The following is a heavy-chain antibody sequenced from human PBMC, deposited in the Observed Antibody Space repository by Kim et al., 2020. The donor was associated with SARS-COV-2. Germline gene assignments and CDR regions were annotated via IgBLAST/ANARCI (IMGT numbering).Heavy chain of an antibody. CDR2: ISSSSSTI. Sequence: GGSLRLSCAASGFTFSSYSMNWVRQAPGKGLEWVSYISSSSSTIYYADSVKGRFTISRDNAKNSLYLQMNSLRAEDTAVYYCATVLLWFGELLPSTDTFDYWGQGTLVTVSS. CDR1: GFTFSSYS. J-gene: IGHJ4*02. CDR3: ATVLLWFGELLPSTDTFDY. V-gene: IGHV3-48*04. D-gene: IGHD3-10*01.